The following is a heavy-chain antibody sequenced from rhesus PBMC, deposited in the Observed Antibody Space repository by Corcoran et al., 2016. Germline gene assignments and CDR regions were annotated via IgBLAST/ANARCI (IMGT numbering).Heavy chain of an antibody. Sequence: QLQLQESGPGLVKPSETLSVTCAVSGGSISSSYWSWIRQAPGKGLEWIGYIYGSGSSTNDNPSLKSRVTLSVDTSKNQLSLRLSSVTTADTAVYYCARDRGPGAYWGQGVLVPVSS. CDR1: GGSISSSY. J-gene: IGHJ4*01. CDR3: ARDRGPGAY. V-gene: IGHV4-169*02. D-gene: IGHD3-9*01. CDR2: IYGSGSST.